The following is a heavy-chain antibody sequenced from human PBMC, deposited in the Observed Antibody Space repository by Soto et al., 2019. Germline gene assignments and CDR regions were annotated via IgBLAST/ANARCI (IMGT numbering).Heavy chain of an antibody. CDR2: IYYSGTT. J-gene: IGHJ4*02. V-gene: IGHV4-59*01. Sequence: QVQLQESGPGLVKPSETLSLTCTVSRGSISGYYWSWIRQPPGKGLEWIGYIYYSGTTNYNPSLKSRVTMSIDTSRNQLSLKLSSVTAADTAVYYCARDPPDGDSYFDYWGQGTLVTVSS. CDR3: ARDPPDGDSYFDY. D-gene: IGHD4-17*01. CDR1: RGSISGYY.